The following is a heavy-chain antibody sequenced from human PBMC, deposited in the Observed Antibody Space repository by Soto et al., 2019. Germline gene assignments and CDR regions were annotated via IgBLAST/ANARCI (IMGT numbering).Heavy chain of an antibody. CDR3: ARTVLGPDLLADSFVDYYYYMDV. CDR2: VYYTGST. V-gene: IGHV4-59*08. J-gene: IGHJ6*03. CDR1: GGSSINFY. Sequence: ASETLSLTCTVSGGSSINFYWSWIRQPTGKGLEWIGYVYYTGSTSYNPSLKRRVTFSADSSRGQFSLRLNSVTAADTAVYYCARTVLGPDLLADSFVDYYYYMDVWGQGTTVTVSS. D-gene: IGHD3-9*01.